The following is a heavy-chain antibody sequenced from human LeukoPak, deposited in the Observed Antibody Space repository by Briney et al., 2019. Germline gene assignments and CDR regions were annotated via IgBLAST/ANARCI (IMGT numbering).Heavy chain of an antibody. Sequence: GGSLRLSCAASGFTFSSYAMHWVRQAPGKGLEWVAVISYDGSNRYYADSVKGRFTISRDNSKNTLYLQMNSLRAEDTAVYYCAKDIVVVPAATADDYWGQGTLVTVSS. CDR2: ISYDGSNR. J-gene: IGHJ4*02. D-gene: IGHD2-2*01. CDR1: GFTFSSYA. CDR3: AKDIVVVPAATADDY. V-gene: IGHV3-30-3*01.